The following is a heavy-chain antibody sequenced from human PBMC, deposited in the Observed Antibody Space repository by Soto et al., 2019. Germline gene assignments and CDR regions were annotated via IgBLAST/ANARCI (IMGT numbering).Heavy chain of an antibody. J-gene: IGHJ6*02. CDR2: IVVGSGNT. V-gene: IGHV1-58*01. Sequence: SVKVSCKASGFTFTSPAVQWVRQARGQRLEWIGWIVVGSGNTNYAQKFQERVTITRDMSTSTAYMELSSLRSEDTAVYYCAATYYYASSGYYYYYYGMDVWGQGTTVTVSS. D-gene: IGHD3-22*01. CDR1: GFTFTSPA. CDR3: AATYYYASSGYYYYYYGMDV.